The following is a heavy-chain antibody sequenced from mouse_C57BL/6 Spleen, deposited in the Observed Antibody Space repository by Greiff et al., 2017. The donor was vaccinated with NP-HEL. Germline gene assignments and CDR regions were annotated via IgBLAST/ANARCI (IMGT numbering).Heavy chain of an antibody. V-gene: IGHV1-82*01. CDR1: GYAFSSSW. J-gene: IGHJ2*01. CDR2: IYPGDGDT. D-gene: IGHD1-1*01. CDR3: ARDSCGSYYFDD. Sequence: VQLQQSGPELVKPGASVKISCKASGYAFSSSWMNWVKQRPGKGLEWIGRIYPGDGDTNYNGKFKGKATLTADKSSSTAYMQLSSLTSEDSAVYFCARDSCGSYYFDDWGQGTTLTVSS.